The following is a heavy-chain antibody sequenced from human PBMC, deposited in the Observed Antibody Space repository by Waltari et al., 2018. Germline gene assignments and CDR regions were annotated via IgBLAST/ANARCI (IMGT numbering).Heavy chain of an antibody. CDR3: ARRFDYDYFDP. J-gene: IGHJ4*02. CDR2: IYQSGST. CDR1: GGSIRSDN. Sequence: QVQLQESGPGLVKPSETLSLRCTVSGGSIRSDNWSWLRQPPGRGLEWIGYIYQSGSTNDTPSLKRTVTISKDMPKNQLSLTLTAVTAADTAMYYCARRFDYDYFDPWGQGTLVTVSS. V-gene: IGHV4-59*08. D-gene: IGHD3-16*01.